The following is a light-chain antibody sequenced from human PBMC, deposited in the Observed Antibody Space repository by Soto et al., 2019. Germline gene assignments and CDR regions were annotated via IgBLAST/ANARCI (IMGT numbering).Light chain of an antibody. V-gene: IGKV3-11*01. CDR3: QQRSNWPVT. Sequence: EIVLTQSPGTLSLSPGERATLSCRASQSVSSYLAWYQQKPGQAPRLLIYDASTRATGIPARFSGSGSGTDFTPTISSLEPEDFAIYYCQQRSNWPVTFGQGTKVDIK. CDR1: QSVSSY. CDR2: DAS. J-gene: IGKJ1*01.